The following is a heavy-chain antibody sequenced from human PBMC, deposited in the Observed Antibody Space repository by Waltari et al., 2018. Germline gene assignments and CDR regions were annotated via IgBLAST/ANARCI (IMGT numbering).Heavy chain of an antibody. D-gene: IGHD3-16*01. CDR1: GYRFTSYW. CDR3: ANIMITFGGPNP. Sequence: EVQLVQSGAEVKKPGESLNISCKASGYRFTSYWIGWVRKMPGKGLEWVSAISGSGGSTYYADSVKGRFTISRDNSKNTLYLQMNSLRAEDTAVYYCANIMITFGGPNPWGQGTLVTVSS. CDR2: ISGSGGST. J-gene: IGHJ5*02. V-gene: IGHV3-23*04.